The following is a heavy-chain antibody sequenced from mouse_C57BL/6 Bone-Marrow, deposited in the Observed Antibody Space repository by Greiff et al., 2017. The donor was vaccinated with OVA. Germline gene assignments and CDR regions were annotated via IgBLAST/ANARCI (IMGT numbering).Heavy chain of an antibody. CDR3: AGNKGGVGMDWFDY. CDR1: GFTFTNYY. Sequence: EVQVVESGGGLVQPGDSLSLSCAASGFTFTNYYMSWVRQPPGKALEWLAFIRNKPNGSTTEYSASVKGRFTISRANSPSFLYLQKNARRAEDSATDYCAGNKGGVGMDWFDYWGQGTALTVSS. D-gene: IGHD2-10*02. J-gene: IGHJ2*01. CDR2: IRNKPNGSTT. V-gene: IGHV7-3*01.